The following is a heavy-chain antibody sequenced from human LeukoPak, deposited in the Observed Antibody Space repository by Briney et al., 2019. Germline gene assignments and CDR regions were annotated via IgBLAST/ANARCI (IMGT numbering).Heavy chain of an antibody. CDR1: GYTFTAYY. Sequence: ASVKVSCKASGYTFTAYYIHWVRQAPGQGLEWMGWINPNSGGSNYAQKFQGRVTMTRDTSITTAYMELSRLTSGDTAVYYCTRDHLDAFDIWGQGTMVTASS. J-gene: IGHJ3*02. CDR2: INPNSGGS. V-gene: IGHV1-2*02. CDR3: TRDHLDAFDI.